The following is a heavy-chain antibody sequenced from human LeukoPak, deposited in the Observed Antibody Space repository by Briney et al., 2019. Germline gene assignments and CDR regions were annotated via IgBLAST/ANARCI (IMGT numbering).Heavy chain of an antibody. Sequence: GGSLRLSCAASGFTFSGFAMTWVRQAPWKGLEWVSTISGSGGSTYYADSVKGRFTISRDNSKNTLYLQTNSLRAEDTAVYYCAKTMGAIDHDYWGQGALVTVSS. CDR3: AKTMGAIDHDY. CDR1: GFTFSGFA. D-gene: IGHD1-26*01. J-gene: IGHJ4*02. V-gene: IGHV3-23*01. CDR2: ISGSGGST.